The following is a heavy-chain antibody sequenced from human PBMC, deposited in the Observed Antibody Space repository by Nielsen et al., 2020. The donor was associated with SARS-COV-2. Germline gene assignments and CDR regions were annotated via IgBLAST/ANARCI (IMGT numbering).Heavy chain of an antibody. CDR1: GFTFSSYA. Sequence: GESLKISCAASGFTFSSYAMSWVRQAPGKGLEWVSVIYSGGSSTYYADSVKGRFTISRDNSKNTLYLQMNSLRAEDTAVYYCAKDIGDDSKDVWGQGTTVTVSS. V-gene: IGHV3-23*03. CDR2: IYSGGSST. J-gene: IGHJ6*02. CDR3: AKDIGDDSKDV. D-gene: IGHD3-10*01.